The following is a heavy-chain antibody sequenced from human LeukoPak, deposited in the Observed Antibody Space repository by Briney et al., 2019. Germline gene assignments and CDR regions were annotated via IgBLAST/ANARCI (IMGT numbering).Heavy chain of an antibody. D-gene: IGHD3-10*01. V-gene: IGHV4-34*01. Sequence: SETLSLTCAVYGGSFSGYYWSWIRQPPGKGLEWIGEINHSGSTNYNPSLKSRVTISVDTSKNQFSLKLSSVTAADTAVYYCARDHLVRGALYWGQGTLVTVSS. CDR2: INHSGST. J-gene: IGHJ4*02. CDR1: GGSFSGYY. CDR3: ARDHLVRGALY.